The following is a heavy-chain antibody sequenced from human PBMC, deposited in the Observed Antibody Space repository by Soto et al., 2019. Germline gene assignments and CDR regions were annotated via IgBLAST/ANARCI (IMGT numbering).Heavy chain of an antibody. CDR3: TYDATSPFDT. Sequence: GESLNICCQCSGYRFTSSWIGWLRQIRGKVLEWLGNVYTSDSAVRDSPSFESRVTISADNSITTAYLHLLHPKASDAANYYSTYDATSPFDTWGQGTRVTVSS. D-gene: IGHD2-2*01. CDR2: VYTSDSAV. J-gene: IGHJ4*02. CDR1: GYRFTSSW. V-gene: IGHV5-51*01.